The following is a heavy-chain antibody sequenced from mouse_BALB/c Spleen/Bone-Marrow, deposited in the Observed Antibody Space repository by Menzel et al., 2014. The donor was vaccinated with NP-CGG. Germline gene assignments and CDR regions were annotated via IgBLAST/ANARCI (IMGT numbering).Heavy chain of an antibody. Sequence: EVKLVESGGGLVQPGGSLKLSCAASGFDSSRYWMSWVRQAPGKGLEWIGEINPDSSTINYTPSLKDKFIISRDNAKNTLYLQMSKVRSEDTALYYCARLGYYGGFAYWGQGTLVTVSA. D-gene: IGHD2-3*01. CDR3: ARLGYYGGFAY. CDR2: INPDSSTI. J-gene: IGHJ3*01. V-gene: IGHV4-1*02. CDR1: GFDSSRYW.